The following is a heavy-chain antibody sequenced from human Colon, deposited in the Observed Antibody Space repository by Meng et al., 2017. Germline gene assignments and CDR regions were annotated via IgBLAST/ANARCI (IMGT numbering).Heavy chain of an antibody. D-gene: IGHD1-1*01. CDR1: GFMFSNYD. CDR2: ISYAGSNK. V-gene: IGHV3-30*03. J-gene: IGHJ4*02. Sequence: QVQLVESGGGGVQPGRSLRLSCAASGFMFSNYDMHWVRQAPGKGLEWVAVISYAGSNKYYADSVQGRFTISRDNPTNTVYLQMTSLTAEDTGVYYCATINWSDYEDYWGQGVLVTVSS. CDR3: ATINWSDYEDY.